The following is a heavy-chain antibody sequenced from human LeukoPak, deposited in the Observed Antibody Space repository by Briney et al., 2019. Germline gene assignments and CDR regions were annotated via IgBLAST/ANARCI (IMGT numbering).Heavy chain of an antibody. D-gene: IGHD3-3*01. CDR2: IWYDGSNK. Sequence: PGASLTLSCAASGFTFRSYGMHWVRQAPGKGLQWVAVIWYDGSNKYYADSVKGRFTISRDNSKNTLSLQMNSLRAEDTAVYYCARELPPLEKYYFDYWGQGTLVTVSS. CDR3: ARELPPLEKYYFDY. J-gene: IGHJ4*02. V-gene: IGHV3-33*01. CDR1: GFTFRSYG.